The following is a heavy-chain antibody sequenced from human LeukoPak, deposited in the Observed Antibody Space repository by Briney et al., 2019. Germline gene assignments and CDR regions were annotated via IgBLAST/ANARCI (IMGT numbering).Heavy chain of an antibody. Sequence: GGSLRLSCAASGFTFENYGMYWVRQAPGQGLEWLALIYFDGSATDYSDSVRGRFTISRDNSNNTLYLEMNDLRTEDTAVYFCARDPHYYESSGYFDPWGQGTLVTVSS. CDR1: GFTFENYG. CDR3: ARDPHYYESSGYFDP. D-gene: IGHD3-22*01. CDR2: IYFDGSAT. J-gene: IGHJ5*02. V-gene: IGHV3-33*07.